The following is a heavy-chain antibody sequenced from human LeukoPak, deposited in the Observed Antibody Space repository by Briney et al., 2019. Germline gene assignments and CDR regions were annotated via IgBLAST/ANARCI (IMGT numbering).Heavy chain of an antibody. D-gene: IGHD6-19*01. J-gene: IGHJ4*02. CDR1: GFTFSSYA. CDR3: ARVDSSGCVDY. V-gene: IGHV3-30*04. CDR2: ISYDGSNK. Sequence: WGSLRLSCAASGFTFSSYAMHWVRQAPGKGLEWVAVISYDGSNKYYADSVKGRFTISRDNSKNTLYLQMNSLRAEDTAVYYCARVDSSGCVDYWGQGTLVTVSS.